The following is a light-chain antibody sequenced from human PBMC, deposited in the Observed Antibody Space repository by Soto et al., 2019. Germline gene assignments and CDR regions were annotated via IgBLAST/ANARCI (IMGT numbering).Light chain of an antibody. CDR2: DVN. CDR3: CSYAGSHTPWV. V-gene: IGLV2-11*01. J-gene: IGLJ3*02. CDR1: SSDVGGYNY. Sequence: QSALTQPRSVTGSPGQSVTISCTGNSSDVGGYNYVSWYQQHPGKAPKLMIYDVNKWPSGVPDRFSGSKSGNTASLTISGLQAEDEADYHCCSYAGSHTPWVFGGGTQLTVL.